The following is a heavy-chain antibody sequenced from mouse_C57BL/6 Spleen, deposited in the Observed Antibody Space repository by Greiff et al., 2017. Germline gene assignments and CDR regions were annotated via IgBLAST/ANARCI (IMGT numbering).Heavy chain of an antibody. CDR3: TRNYYGRNYFDY. Sequence: VKLQQPGAELVRPGASVTLSCKASGYTFTDYEMHWVKQTPVHGLEWIGAIDPETGGTAYNQKFKGKAILTADKSSSTAYMELRSLTSEDSAVYYCTRNYYGRNYFDYCGQGTTLTVSS. CDR1: GYTFTDYE. V-gene: IGHV1-15*01. CDR2: IDPETGGT. D-gene: IGHD1-1*01. J-gene: IGHJ2*01.